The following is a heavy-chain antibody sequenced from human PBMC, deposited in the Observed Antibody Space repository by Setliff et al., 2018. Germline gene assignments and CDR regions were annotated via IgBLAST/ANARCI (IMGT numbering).Heavy chain of an antibody. CDR3: AIIGPDSSGYYWIFDY. Sequence: GASVKVSCKASGYSFTTYAMSWMRQAPGQGLEWMGWISTYNGKTIYAHKFQGRVTMTEDTSTDTAHMELSSLRSEDTAMYYCAIIGPDSSGYYWIFDYWGQGTLVTVSS. D-gene: IGHD3-22*01. CDR1: GYSFTTYA. V-gene: IGHV1-18*01. CDR2: ISTYNGKT. J-gene: IGHJ4*02.